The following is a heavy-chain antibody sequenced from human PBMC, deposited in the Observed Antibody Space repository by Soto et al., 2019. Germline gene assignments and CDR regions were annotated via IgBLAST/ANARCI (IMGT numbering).Heavy chain of an antibody. V-gene: IGHV4-4*02. CDR1: GDSVTSNVW. CDR2: AYHNGLT. CDR3: ARDAAVPGESDRFDY. D-gene: IGHD6-19*01. J-gene: IGHJ4*02. Sequence: SETLSLTCAVSGDSVTSNVWWSWVRQPPGKGLEWIGEAYHNGLTDYNPSLKSRVTMSVDTSKNEFSLKLTSLTAADTAIYYCARDAAVPGESDRFDYWGQGTLVTVSS.